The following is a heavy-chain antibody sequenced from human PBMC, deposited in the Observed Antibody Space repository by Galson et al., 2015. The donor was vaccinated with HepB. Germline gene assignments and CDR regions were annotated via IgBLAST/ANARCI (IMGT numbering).Heavy chain of an antibody. J-gene: IGHJ4*02. CDR1: GYTFTGYY. CDR2: INPNSGGT. D-gene: IGHD5-24*01. V-gene: IGHV1-2*02. Sequence: SGYTFTGYYIHWLRQAPGQGLEWMGWINPNSGGTNYAQKFQGRVTMARDTSITTAYMELNRLRSDDTAVYYCASPRRDGYNSLDYDCWGQGTLVTVSS. CDR3: ASPRRDGYNSLDYDC.